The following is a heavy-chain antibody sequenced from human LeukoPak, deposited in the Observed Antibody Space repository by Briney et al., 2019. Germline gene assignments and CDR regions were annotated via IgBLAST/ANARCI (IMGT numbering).Heavy chain of an antibody. J-gene: IGHJ4*02. CDR1: GFTFSNYA. D-gene: IGHD3-22*01. CDR3: ARDSSGHYFFDY. V-gene: IGHV3-23*01. CDR2: ISGSGSST. Sequence: AGGSLRLSCAASGFTFSNYAMTWVRQAPGKGLEWVSGISGSGSSTYYADSVKGRFTLSRDYPKNTLYLQMNSLRGEDTAVYYCARDSSGHYFFDYWGQGTLVTVSS.